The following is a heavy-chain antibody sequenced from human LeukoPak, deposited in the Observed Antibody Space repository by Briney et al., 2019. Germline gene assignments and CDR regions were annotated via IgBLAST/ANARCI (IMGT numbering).Heavy chain of an antibody. V-gene: IGHV4-39*07. CDR3: ARRSHYYGSGSYLARYYYYYMDV. D-gene: IGHD3-10*01. CDR1: GGSISSNSYY. CDR2: INHSGST. J-gene: IGHJ6*03. Sequence: SETLSLTCTVSGGSISSNSYYWGWIRQPPGKGLEWIGEINHSGSTNYNPSLKSRVTISVDTSKNQFSLKLSSVTAADTAVYYCARRSHYYGSGSYLARYYYYYMDVWGKGTTVTISS.